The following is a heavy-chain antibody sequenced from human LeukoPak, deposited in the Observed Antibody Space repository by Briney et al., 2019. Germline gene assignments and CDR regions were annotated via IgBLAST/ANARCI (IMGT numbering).Heavy chain of an antibody. CDR3: ATHSRPDAFDI. D-gene: IGHD2-15*01. J-gene: IGHJ3*02. CDR1: GGSISSYY. CDR2: IYYSGST. Sequence: SETLSLTCTVSGGSISSYYWSWIRQPPGKGLEWIGYIYYSGSTNYNPSLKSRATISVDTSKNQFSLKLSSVTAADTAVYYCATHSRPDAFDIWGQGTMVTVSS. V-gene: IGHV4-59*08.